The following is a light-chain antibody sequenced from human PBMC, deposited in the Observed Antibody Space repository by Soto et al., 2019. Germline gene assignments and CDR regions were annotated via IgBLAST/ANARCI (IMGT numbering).Light chain of an antibody. J-gene: IGKJ1*01. CDR3: QKYNSAPWT. CDR2: AAS. CDR1: QGISDN. Sequence: DIQMTQSPSSLSASVGDRVIITCRASQGISDNLAWYQQKPGKVPKLLIYAASTLQSGVPTRFSGSGSGTDFTLTISNLQPEDVATYYCQKYNSAPWTLGQGTKVEIK. V-gene: IGKV1-27*01.